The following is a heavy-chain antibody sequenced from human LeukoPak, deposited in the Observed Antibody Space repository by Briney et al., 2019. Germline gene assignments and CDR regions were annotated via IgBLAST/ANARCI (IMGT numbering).Heavy chain of an antibody. CDR2: INPNSGGT. Sequence: GASVKVSCKASGYTFTGYYMHWVRQAPGQGLEWMGWINPNSGGTNYAQKFQGRVTMTRDTSISTAYMELSRLRSDDTAVYYCARVRGFDAEGYGYWGQGTLVTVSS. D-gene: IGHD1-1*01. CDR1: GYTFTGYY. J-gene: IGHJ4*02. V-gene: IGHV1-2*02. CDR3: ARVRGFDAEGYGY.